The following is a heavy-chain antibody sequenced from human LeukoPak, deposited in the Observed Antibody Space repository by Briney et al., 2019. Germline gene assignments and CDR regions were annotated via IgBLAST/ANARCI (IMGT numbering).Heavy chain of an antibody. CDR1: GFSLSTSGVG. D-gene: IGHD1-1*01. CDR2: IYWDDDK. Sequence: KESGPTLVKPTQTLTMTCTFSGFSLSTSGVGVGWIRQPPGQALEWLALIYWDDDKRYSPSLKSRLTITKDTSKNLVVLTMTNMDPADTATYYCAHETTSSPVDYWGQGTLVTVSS. V-gene: IGHV2-5*02. J-gene: IGHJ4*02. CDR3: AHETTSSPVDY.